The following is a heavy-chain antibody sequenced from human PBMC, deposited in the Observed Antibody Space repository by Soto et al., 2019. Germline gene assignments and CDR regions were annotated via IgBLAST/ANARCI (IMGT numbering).Heavy chain of an antibody. Sequence: GGSLRLSCAASGFTFSSYNMNWVRQAPGKGLEWVSSLSGNSDYIYYADSLKGRFTISRDNAKNSLYLQMNSLRAEDTAVYYCVRDLRRYDILTGYPTSYFFDYWGQGTLVTVS. CDR3: VRDLRRYDILTGYPTSYFFDY. V-gene: IGHV3-21*01. CDR1: GFTFSSYN. CDR2: LSGNSDYI. D-gene: IGHD3-9*01. J-gene: IGHJ4*02.